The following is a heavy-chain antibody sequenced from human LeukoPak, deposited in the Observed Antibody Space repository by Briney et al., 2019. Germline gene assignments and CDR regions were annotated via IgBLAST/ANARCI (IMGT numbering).Heavy chain of an antibody. J-gene: IGHJ4*02. CDR3: ARGGYSYGFTGDY. CDR2: INAYSGNT. Sequence: ASVKVSCKASGYTFTSYGFNWVRQAPGQGLEWMGWINAYSGNTNYAQELQGRVTMTTDTSTSTAYMELRSLRSDDTAVYYCARGGYSYGFTGDYWGQGTLVIVSS. CDR1: GYTFTSYG. V-gene: IGHV1-18*04. D-gene: IGHD5-18*01.